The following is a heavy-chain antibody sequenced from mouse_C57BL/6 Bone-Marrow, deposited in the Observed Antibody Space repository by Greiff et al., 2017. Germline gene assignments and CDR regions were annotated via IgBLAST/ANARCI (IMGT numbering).Heavy chain of an antibody. CDR2: IDPSDSYT. D-gene: IGHD1-1*01. CDR1: GYTFTSYW. CDR3: ARRYGSSPYYFDY. Sequence: QVQLQQPGAELVKPGASVKLSCKASGYTFTSYWMQWVKQRPGQGLEWIGEIDPSDSYTNYNQKFKGKATLTVDTSSSTAYMQLSSLTSEDSAVXYCARRYGSSPYYFDYWGQGTTLTVSS. V-gene: IGHV1-50*01. J-gene: IGHJ2*01.